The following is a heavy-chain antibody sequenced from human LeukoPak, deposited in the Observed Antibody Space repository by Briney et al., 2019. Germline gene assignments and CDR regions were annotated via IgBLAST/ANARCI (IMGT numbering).Heavy chain of an antibody. CDR2: ISSSSSTI. V-gene: IGHV3-48*04. D-gene: IGHD1-26*01. CDR1: GFTFSSYS. CDR3: AREVGSYADY. Sequence: PGGSLRLSCAASGFTFSSYSMNWVRQAPGKGLEWVSYISSSSSTIYYADSVKGRFTISRDNAKNSLCLQMNSLRAEDTAVYYCAREVGSYADYWGQGTLVTVSS. J-gene: IGHJ4*02.